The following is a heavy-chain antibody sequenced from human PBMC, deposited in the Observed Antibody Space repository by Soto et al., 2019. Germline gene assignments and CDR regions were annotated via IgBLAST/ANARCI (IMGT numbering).Heavy chain of an antibody. Sequence: QVQLVESGGGVVQPGRSLRLSCAASGFTFSSYAMHWVRQAPGKGLEWVAVISYDGSNKYYADSVKGRFTISRDNSKNTLYLQMNSLRAEDTAVYYCARERDIHAYYYDSSPHFDYWGQGTLVTVSS. CDR2: ISYDGSNK. CDR1: GFTFSSYA. V-gene: IGHV3-30-3*01. J-gene: IGHJ4*02. CDR3: ARERDIHAYYYDSSPHFDY. D-gene: IGHD3-22*01.